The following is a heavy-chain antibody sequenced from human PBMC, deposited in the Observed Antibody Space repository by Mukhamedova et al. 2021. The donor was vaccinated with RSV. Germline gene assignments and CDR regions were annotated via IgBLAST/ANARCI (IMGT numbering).Heavy chain of an antibody. J-gene: IGHJ5*02. Sequence: VRQAPGKGLGWVAVVWTDGRTKIYADSVKGRFTISRDNSKSTLYLQMNNVRVEDTAVYYCARDGGSGAALDAWGQGALVTVSS. V-gene: IGHV3-33*01. D-gene: IGHD7-27*01. CDR3: ARDGGSGAALDA. CDR2: VWTDGRTK.